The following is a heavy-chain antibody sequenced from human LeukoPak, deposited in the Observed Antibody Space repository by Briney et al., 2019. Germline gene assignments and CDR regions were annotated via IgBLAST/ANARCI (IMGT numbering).Heavy chain of an antibody. CDR2: ITGSGGST. CDR3: ARSPDYDFWRKPPGGAFDI. J-gene: IGHJ3*02. CDR1: GFTFSTYV. Sequence: GGSLRLSCAASGFTFSTYVVNWVRQAPGKGLEWVSTITGSGGSTYYADSVKGRFTISRDNSKNTLYLQMNSLRAEDTAVYYCARSPDYDFWRKPPGGAFDIWGQGTMVTVSS. V-gene: IGHV3-23*01. D-gene: IGHD3-3*01.